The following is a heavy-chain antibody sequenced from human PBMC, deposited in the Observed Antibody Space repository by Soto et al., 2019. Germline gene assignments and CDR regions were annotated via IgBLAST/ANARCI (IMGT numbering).Heavy chain of an antibody. Sequence: EAQLLESGGDLIQPGGSLTLSCAASGFTFASHAMSWVRQAPGKGLEWVSGISANGGRANYADSVKGRFSLSRDNSNNMLYLQMSYLRIEDTAVYYCAKLRPREPGWGGYHFEHWGQGALVTVST. V-gene: IGHV3-23*01. D-gene: IGHD2-15*01. J-gene: IGHJ4*02. CDR2: ISANGGRA. CDR1: GFTFASHA. CDR3: AKLRPREPGWGGYHFEH.